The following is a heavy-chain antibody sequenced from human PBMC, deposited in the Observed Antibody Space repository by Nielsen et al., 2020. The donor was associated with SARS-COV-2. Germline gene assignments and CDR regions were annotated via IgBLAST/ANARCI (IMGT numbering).Heavy chain of an antibody. CDR3: ARARATIFGLVMSYGMDV. J-gene: IGHJ6*02. D-gene: IGHD3/OR15-3a*01. CDR1: GASISSYY. Sequence: PETLSPTCTVSGASISSYYWSWTRQPPGKGLEWIGNIDYSGSTYYNPSLKSRVTISLDTSKNQFSLKLSSVTSADTAVYYCARARATIFGLVMSYGMDVWGQGTTVAVSS. V-gene: IGHV4-59*01. CDR2: IDYSGST.